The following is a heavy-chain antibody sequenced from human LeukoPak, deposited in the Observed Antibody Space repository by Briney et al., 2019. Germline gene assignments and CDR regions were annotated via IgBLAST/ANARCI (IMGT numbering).Heavy chain of an antibody. Sequence: GGSLRLSCAASRFTFSTYWMHWVRQAPGKGLVWVSRINSAGSSTTYADSVKGRFTISRDNAKNTLYLQMNSLRAEDTAMYYCARGGGYSYDQFDSWGQGTLVTVSS. V-gene: IGHV3-74*01. CDR2: INSAGSST. CDR1: RFTFSTYW. CDR3: ARGGGYSYDQFDS. J-gene: IGHJ4*02. D-gene: IGHD5-18*01.